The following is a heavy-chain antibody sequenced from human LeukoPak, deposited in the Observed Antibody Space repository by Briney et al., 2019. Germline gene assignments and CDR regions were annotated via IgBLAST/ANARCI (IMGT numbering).Heavy chain of an antibody. CDR1: GFTFSSYG. Sequence: PGGSLRLSCAASGFTFSSYGMHWVRQAPGKGLEWVAVISYDGSNKYYADSVKGRFTISRGNSKNTLYLQMNSLRAEDTAVYYCAKDWGYCSSTSCPYYYYGMDVWGQGTTVTVSS. CDR2: ISYDGSNK. CDR3: AKDWGYCSSTSCPYYYYGMDV. J-gene: IGHJ6*02. V-gene: IGHV3-30*18. D-gene: IGHD2-2*01.